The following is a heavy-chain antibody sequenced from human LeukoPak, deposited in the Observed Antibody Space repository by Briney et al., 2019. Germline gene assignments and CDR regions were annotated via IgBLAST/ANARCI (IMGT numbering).Heavy chain of an antibody. CDR2: ISSSSYI. V-gene: IGHV3-21*01. Sequence: PGGSLRLSCVASGFTFSSYGMHWVRQAPGKGLEWVSSISSSSYIYYADSVKGRFTISRDNAKNSLYLQMNSLRAEDTAVYYCAKQSFSGYFFDYWGQGTLVTVSS. CDR1: GFTFSSYG. J-gene: IGHJ4*02. CDR3: AKQSFSGYFFDY. D-gene: IGHD5-12*01.